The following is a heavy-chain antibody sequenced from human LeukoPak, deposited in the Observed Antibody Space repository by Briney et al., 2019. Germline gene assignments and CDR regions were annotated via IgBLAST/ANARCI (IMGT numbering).Heavy chain of an antibody. Sequence: GGSLRLSCAASGFTFSSYGMHWVRQAPGKGLEWVAFIRYDGSNKYYADSVKGRFTISRDNSKNTLYLQMNSLRAEDTAVYYCAKDKIGCCSSTSCYTKSGFDYWGQGTLVTVSS. CDR3: AKDKIGCCSSTSCYTKSGFDY. J-gene: IGHJ4*02. D-gene: IGHD2-2*02. V-gene: IGHV3-30*02. CDR1: GFTFSSYG. CDR2: IRYDGSNK.